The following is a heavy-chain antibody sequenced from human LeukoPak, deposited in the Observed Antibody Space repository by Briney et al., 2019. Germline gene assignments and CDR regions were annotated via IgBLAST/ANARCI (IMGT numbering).Heavy chain of an antibody. Sequence: PSETLSLTCAVYGGSFSGYYWSWIRQPPGKGLEWIGEINHSGSTNYNPSLKSRVTISVDTSKNQFSLKLGSVTAADTAVYYCARVHHFDSSGYYYKDYYYYMDVWGKGTTVTVSS. CDR1: GGSFSGYY. CDR2: INHSGST. V-gene: IGHV4-34*01. CDR3: ARVHHFDSSGYYYKDYYYYMDV. J-gene: IGHJ6*03. D-gene: IGHD3-22*01.